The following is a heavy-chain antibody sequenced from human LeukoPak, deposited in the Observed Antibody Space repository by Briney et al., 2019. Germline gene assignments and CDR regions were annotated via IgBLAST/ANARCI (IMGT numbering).Heavy chain of an antibody. CDR3: ERDRIAAAGTPDS. Sequence: GGSLRLSCAASGFTFSSYSMNWVRQAPGKGLEWVSAISSSSSYIYYADSVKGRFTISRDNAKNSLYLQMNSLRAEDTAVYYYERDRIAAAGTPDSWGQGTLVTVSS. CDR2: ISSSSSYI. V-gene: IGHV3-21*01. J-gene: IGHJ4*02. D-gene: IGHD6-13*01. CDR1: GFTFSSYS.